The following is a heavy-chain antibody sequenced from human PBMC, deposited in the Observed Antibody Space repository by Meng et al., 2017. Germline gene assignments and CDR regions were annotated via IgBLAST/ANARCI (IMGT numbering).Heavy chain of an antibody. Sequence: SGEGLGQPGGAMRLSFAASGFTFSSYAMSSVRQAPGKGLGWGSAISGSGGSTYYADSVKGRFTHSRDNSKNTLYLQMNSLRAEDTAVYYCAKVEYSSSLGCFDYWGQGTLVTVSS. CDR2: ISGSGGST. CDR3: AKVEYSSSLGCFDY. J-gene: IGHJ4*02. V-gene: IGHV3-23*01. CDR1: GFTFSSYA. D-gene: IGHD6-6*01.